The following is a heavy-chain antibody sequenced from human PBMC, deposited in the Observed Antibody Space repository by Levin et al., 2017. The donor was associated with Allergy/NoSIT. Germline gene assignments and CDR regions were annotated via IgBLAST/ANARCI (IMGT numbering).Heavy chain of an antibody. V-gene: IGHV4-59*01. CDR3: ARTRGLPPDGHYGMDV. Sequence: SQTLSLPCTVSGDSIRSSHWSWIRQPPGKGLEWIGYIYYNGSTYYNPSLKSRVTISVDTSKKQFSLKLRSVTAADTAVFYCARTRGLPPDGHYGMDVWGQGTTVTVSS. CDR2: IYYNGST. J-gene: IGHJ6*02. D-gene: IGHD4-17*01. CDR1: GDSIRSSH.